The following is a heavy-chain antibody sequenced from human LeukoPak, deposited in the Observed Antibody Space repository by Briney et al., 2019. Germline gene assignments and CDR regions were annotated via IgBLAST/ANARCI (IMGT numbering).Heavy chain of an antibody. D-gene: IGHD3-9*01. J-gene: IGHJ4*02. CDR2: IYYSGST. CDR3: ARDRFDVGQPLDY. V-gene: IGHV4-61*01. CDR1: GGSISSNSYY. Sequence: SETLSLTCTVSGGSISSNSYYWSWIRQPPGKGLEWIGYIYYSGSTNYNPSLKSRVTVSVDTSKNQFSLKLSSVTAADTAVYYCARDRFDVGQPLDYWGQGTLVTVSS.